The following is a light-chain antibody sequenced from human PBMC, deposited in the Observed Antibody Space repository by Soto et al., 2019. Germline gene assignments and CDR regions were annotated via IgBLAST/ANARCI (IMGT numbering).Light chain of an antibody. CDR2: GAS. CDR1: QSITSNF. CDR3: QQYGRSPLMYT. Sequence: EIVLTQSPGTLSLSPGESATLSCRASQSITSNFLAWYQQKPGQAPRLLIYGASTRAAGVPDRFSGSGSGTDFTLTITRLEPEDFAVYYCQQYGRSPLMYTFGQGTKLGV. V-gene: IGKV3-20*01. J-gene: IGKJ2*01.